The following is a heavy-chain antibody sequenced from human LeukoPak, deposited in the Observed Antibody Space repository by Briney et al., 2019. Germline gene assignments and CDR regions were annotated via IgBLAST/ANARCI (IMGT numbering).Heavy chain of an antibody. J-gene: IGHJ5*02. Sequence: ASVKVSCKASGYTFTSYGISWVRQAPGQGLEWMGWISAYNGNTNYAQKLQGRVTMTTDTSTRTAYMELRSLRSDDTAVYYCARDGYGSGSYLWWFDPWGQGTLVTVSS. D-gene: IGHD3-10*01. CDR1: GYTFTSYG. CDR3: ARDGYGSGSYLWWFDP. V-gene: IGHV1-18*04. CDR2: ISAYNGNT.